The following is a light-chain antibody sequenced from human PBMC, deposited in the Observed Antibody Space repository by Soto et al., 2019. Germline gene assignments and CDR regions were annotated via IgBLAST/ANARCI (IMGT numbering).Light chain of an antibody. CDR1: SSNIGAGYE. Sequence: QSVLTQPPSVSGAPGQRVTISCTGSSSNIGAGYEVHWYQQLPGTAPKLLIYGNNNRPSGVPDRISGSKSGTSVSLAITGLRAEDEADYYCLSYDISLGVVFGGGTKLTVL. CDR2: GNN. J-gene: IGLJ3*02. CDR3: LSYDISLGVV. V-gene: IGLV1-40*01.